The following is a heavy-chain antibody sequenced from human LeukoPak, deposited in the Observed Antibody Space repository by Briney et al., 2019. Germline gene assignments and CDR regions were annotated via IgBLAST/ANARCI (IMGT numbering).Heavy chain of an antibody. CDR2: IYYRGST. CDR1: VRSISSYH. V-gene: IGHV4-59*08. D-gene: IGHD6-19*01. CDR3: VRRAYSSGYDYFDY. Sequence: PSDTLSLICTVSVRSISSYHWRGIRQPPGKGLEWIGYIYYRGSTNYNPSHKRRVTISVDTSKNQFSLKLSSVTAADTAVYYCVRRAYSSGYDYFDYWGQGTQVTVSS. J-gene: IGHJ4*02.